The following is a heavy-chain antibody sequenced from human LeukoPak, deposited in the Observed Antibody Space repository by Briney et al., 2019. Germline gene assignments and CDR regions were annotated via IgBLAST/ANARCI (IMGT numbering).Heavy chain of an antibody. Sequence: QAGGSLRLSCAASGFTFDDYAGHWVRQAPGKGLEWVSGISWNSGSIHYADSVKGRFTISRDNAENSLYLQMNSLRAEDTALYYCAKARAGYYDSGSYFDYWGRGTLVTVSS. CDR2: ISWNSGSI. J-gene: IGHJ4*02. D-gene: IGHD3-10*01. CDR1: GFTFDDYA. CDR3: AKARAGYYDSGSYFDY. V-gene: IGHV3-9*01.